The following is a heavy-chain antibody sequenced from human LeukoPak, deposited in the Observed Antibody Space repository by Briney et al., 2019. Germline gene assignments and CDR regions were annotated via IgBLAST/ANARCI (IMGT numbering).Heavy chain of an antibody. CDR2: FYSSGST. D-gene: IGHD6-19*01. CDR3: ARGWHSGGWTGFDT. Sequence: PSETLSLTCTVSGGSISSGLYSWTWIRQPAGKGLEWIGRFYSSGSTNYNPSLKSRVTISVDTSTNQFSLNLSSVTAADTAVYYCARGWHSGGWTGFDTWGQGTLVIVSS. V-gene: IGHV4-61*02. J-gene: IGHJ5*02. CDR1: GGSISSGLYS.